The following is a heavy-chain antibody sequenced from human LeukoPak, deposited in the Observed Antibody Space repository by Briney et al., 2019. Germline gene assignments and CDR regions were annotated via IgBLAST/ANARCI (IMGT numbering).Heavy chain of an antibody. CDR2: IKHIGST. Sequence: PSETLSPTCAVYGGSFSGFYWSWICQPPGRGLEWIGEIKHIGSTNNNPSLKSRVSISVDTSTNHFSLKLRSVTAADTAVYYCARGRHEITMIVVVMTSVSYYLDVWGKGTTVTVS. D-gene: IGHD3-22*01. CDR3: ARGRHEITMIVVVMTSVSYYLDV. J-gene: IGHJ6*03. CDR1: GGSFSGFY. V-gene: IGHV4-34*01.